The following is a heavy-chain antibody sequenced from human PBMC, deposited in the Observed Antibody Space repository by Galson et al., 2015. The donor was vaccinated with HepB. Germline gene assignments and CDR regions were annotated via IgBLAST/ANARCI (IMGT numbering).Heavy chain of an antibody. V-gene: IGHV3-30*04. CDR1: QFTFSTYA. Sequence: LRLSCAASQFTFSTYAMHWDRQAPGKGLEWVAVISYDGNSKSYAHSVEGRFTISRDNSKNKLYLQMNSLRAEDTALYYCARDSQGDPFDYWGQGTLVIVSS. CDR3: ARDSQGDPFDY. CDR2: ISYDGNSK. J-gene: IGHJ4*01. D-gene: IGHD3-16*01.